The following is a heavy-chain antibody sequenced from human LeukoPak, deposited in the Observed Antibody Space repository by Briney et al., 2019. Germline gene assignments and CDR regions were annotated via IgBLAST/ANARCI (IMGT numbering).Heavy chain of an antibody. CDR2: INSDGSST. CDR1: GFTFSSYW. J-gene: IGHJ4*02. CDR3: ARAAAVAGDLDY. Sequence: GGSLRLSCAASGFTFSSYWMHWVRQAPGKGLVWVSRINSDGSSTSYADSVKGRFTISRDNAKNTLYLQMNSLRAEDTAVYYCARAAAVAGDLDYWGQGTLVTVSP. V-gene: IGHV3-74*01. D-gene: IGHD6-19*01.